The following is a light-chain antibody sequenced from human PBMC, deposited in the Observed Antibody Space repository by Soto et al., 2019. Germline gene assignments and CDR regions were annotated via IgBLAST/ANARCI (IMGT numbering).Light chain of an antibody. Sequence: DFQLTQSPSTLSAPAGDRVTITCRASQNIKKWLAWYQQKPGKAPKILIYDASNLGSGVPSRFRGSGSGTEFTLTISSLQSDDFATYYCQQYSTYASSLTFGQGTRLEIK. J-gene: IGKJ5*01. CDR3: QQYSTYASSLT. CDR1: QNIKKW. CDR2: DAS. V-gene: IGKV1-5*01.